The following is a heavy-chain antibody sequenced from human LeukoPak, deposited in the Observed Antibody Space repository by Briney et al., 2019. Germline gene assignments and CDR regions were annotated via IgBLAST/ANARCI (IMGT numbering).Heavy chain of an antibody. V-gene: IGHV4-59*08. J-gene: IGHJ4*02. CDR2: IYYSGST. D-gene: IGHD6-6*01. Sequence: PSETLSLTCTVSGGSISSYYWSWIRQPPGKGLEWIGYIYYSGSTNYNPSLKSRVTISVDTSKNQFSLKLSSVTAADTAVYYSARLDYSDSSLDYWGQGTLVTVSS. CDR1: GGSISSYY. CDR3: ARLDYSDSSLDY.